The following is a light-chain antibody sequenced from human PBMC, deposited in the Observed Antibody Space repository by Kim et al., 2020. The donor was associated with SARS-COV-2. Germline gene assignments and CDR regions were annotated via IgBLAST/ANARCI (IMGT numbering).Light chain of an antibody. Sequence: DIQMTQSPSSLSASVGDRVTITCRASQGISNYIAWYQQKPGKLPNLLIYAASTLQSGVPSRFSGSGSGTDFTLTISSLQPEDVATYYCHPYNSAPWTFGQGTKVDIK. V-gene: IGKV1-27*01. CDR2: AAS. CDR3: HPYNSAPWT. CDR1: QGISNY. J-gene: IGKJ1*01.